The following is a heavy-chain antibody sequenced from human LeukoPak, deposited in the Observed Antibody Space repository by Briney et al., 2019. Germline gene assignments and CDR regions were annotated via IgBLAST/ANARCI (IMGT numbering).Heavy chain of an antibody. J-gene: IGHJ6*02. V-gene: IGHV1-69*04. CDR2: IIPIFGIA. CDR1: GGTFSSYA. D-gene: IGHD2-2*02. Sequence: GASVKASCKASGGTFSSYAISWVRQAPGQGLEWMGRIIPIFGIANYAQKFQGRVTITADKSTSTAYMELSSLRSEDTAVYYCASRYCSSTSCYKGSYYYYGMDVWGQGTTVTVSS. CDR3: ASRYCSSTSCYKGSYYYYGMDV.